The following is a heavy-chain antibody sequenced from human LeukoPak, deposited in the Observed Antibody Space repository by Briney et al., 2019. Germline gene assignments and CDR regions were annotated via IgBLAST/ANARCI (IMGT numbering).Heavy chain of an antibody. CDR1: GYTFTSYG. CDR3: ASRVGWFGEFHGMDV. J-gene: IGHJ6*02. V-gene: IGHV1-2*02. Sequence: ASVKVSCKASGYTFTSYGISWVRQAPGQGLEWMGWINPNSGGTNYAQKFQGRVTMTRDTSISTAYMELSRLRSDDTAVYYCASRVGWFGEFHGMDVWGQGTTVTVSS. CDR2: INPNSGGT. D-gene: IGHD3-10*01.